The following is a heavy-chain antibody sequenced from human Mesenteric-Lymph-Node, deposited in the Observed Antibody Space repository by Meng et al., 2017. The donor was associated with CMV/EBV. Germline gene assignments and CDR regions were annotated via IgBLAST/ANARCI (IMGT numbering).Heavy chain of an antibody. CDR2: INPSGGTI. V-gene: IGHV1-46*01. CDR1: GYAFTSYY. J-gene: IGHJ4*02. D-gene: IGHD2-2*01. Sequence: ASVKVSCKASGYAFTSYYMHWVRQAPGQGLEWMGIINPSGGTISNEQKFQGRVTLTKDTSTSTVYMELSSLIYEDTAVYYCARVAGHCGSTICYVGPYDYWGQGTLVTVSS. CDR3: ARVAGHCGSTICYVGPYDY.